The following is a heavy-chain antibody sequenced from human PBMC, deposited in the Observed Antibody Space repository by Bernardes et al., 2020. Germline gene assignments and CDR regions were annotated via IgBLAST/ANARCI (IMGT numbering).Heavy chain of an antibody. J-gene: IGHJ6*02. Sequence: SEPLSLTCTVSGGSISSISYYWGWLRQPPGKGLEWIGSIYYSGSTYYNPSLKSRVTISVDTSKNQFSLKLSSVTAADTAVYYCASTTVTTDYYYGMDVWGQGTTVTVSS. V-gene: IGHV4-39*01. CDR2: IYYSGST. CDR3: ASTTVTTDYYYGMDV. D-gene: IGHD4-17*01. CDR1: GGSISSISYY.